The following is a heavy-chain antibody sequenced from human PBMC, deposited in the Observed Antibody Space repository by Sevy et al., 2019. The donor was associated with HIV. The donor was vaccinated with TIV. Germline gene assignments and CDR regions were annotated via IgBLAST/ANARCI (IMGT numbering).Heavy chain of an antibody. CDR1: GFTFSDYY. CDR2: ISSSSSYT. CDR3: ARSPGEGAIPDAFDI. J-gene: IGHJ3*02. Sequence: GGSLRLSCAASGFTFSDYYMSWIRQAPGKGLEWVSYISSSSSYTNYADSVKGRFTISRDNAKNSLYLQMNSLRAEDTAVYYCARSPGEGAIPDAFDIWGQGTMVTDSS. D-gene: IGHD1-26*01. V-gene: IGHV3-11*06.